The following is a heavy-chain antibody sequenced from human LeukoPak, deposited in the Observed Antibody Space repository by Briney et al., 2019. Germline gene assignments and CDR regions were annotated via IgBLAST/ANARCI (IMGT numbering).Heavy chain of an antibody. CDR3: ARGGGYCSSTSCYGDSYFDY. V-gene: IGHV3-21*01. CDR1: GFTFSSYS. D-gene: IGHD2-2*01. J-gene: IGHJ4*02. CDR2: ISSSSSYI. Sequence: PGGSLRLSCAASGFTFSSYSMNWVRQAPGKGLEWVSSISSSSSYIYYADSVKGRFTISRDNAKNSLYLQMNCLRAEDTAVYYCARGGGYCSSTSCYGDSYFDYWGQGTLVTVSS.